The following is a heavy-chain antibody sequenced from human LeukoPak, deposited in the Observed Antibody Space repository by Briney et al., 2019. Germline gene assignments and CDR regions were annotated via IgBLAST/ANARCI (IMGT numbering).Heavy chain of an antibody. J-gene: IGHJ4*01. CDR1: GFTIDSFY. V-gene: IGHV3-7*01. CDR3: ARASPGVVFNYFDY. D-gene: IGHD2-15*01. CDR2: IDEAGKDR. Sequence: GGSLRLSCVASGFTIDSFYMSWVRQAPGKGLEWVANIDEAGKDRYYADSVKGRFTISRDNTKNSVFLDMTSLSVEDTATYFCARASPGVVFNYFDYWGQGALVPVSS.